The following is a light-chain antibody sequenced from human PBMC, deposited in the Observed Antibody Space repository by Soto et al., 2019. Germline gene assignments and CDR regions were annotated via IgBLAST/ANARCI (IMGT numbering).Light chain of an antibody. Sequence: DIQMTQSPSSLSASVEDRVTITCQASQDINNNLNWYQQTSGKAPKLLIYGAYNLETGVPSRFTGSQSGTLFTFTITSLQPEDVATYFCQQCDNLPPTFGGGTKVEI. CDR2: GAY. V-gene: IGKV1-33*01. J-gene: IGKJ4*01. CDR3: QQCDNLPPT. CDR1: QDINNN.